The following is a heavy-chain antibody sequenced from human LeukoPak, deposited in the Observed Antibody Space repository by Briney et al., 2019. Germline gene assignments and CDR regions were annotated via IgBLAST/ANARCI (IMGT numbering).Heavy chain of an antibody. D-gene: IGHD4-17*01. CDR1: GFIFSRYT. Sequence: GGSLRLSCAASGFIFSRYTINWVRQAPGKGLEWVSVIYSGGSTYYADSVKGRFTISRDNSKNTLYLQMNSLRAEDTAVYYCARFEADYGFFDYWGQGTLVTVSS. CDR2: IYSGGST. CDR3: ARFEADYGFFDY. J-gene: IGHJ4*02. V-gene: IGHV3-53*01.